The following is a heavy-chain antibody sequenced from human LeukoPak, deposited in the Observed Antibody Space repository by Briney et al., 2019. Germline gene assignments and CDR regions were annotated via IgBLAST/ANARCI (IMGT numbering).Heavy chain of an antibody. CDR2: IYYSGST. D-gene: IGHD4-17*01. CDR1: GGSISGYY. CDR3: ASRMTTVTTYAFDI. Sequence: SETLSLTCAVSGGSISGYYWSWIRQPPGKGLEWIGYIYYSGSTNYNPSLKSRVTISVDTSKNQFSLKLSSVTAADTAVYYCASRMTTVTTYAFDIWGQGTMVTVSS. J-gene: IGHJ3*02. V-gene: IGHV4-59*08.